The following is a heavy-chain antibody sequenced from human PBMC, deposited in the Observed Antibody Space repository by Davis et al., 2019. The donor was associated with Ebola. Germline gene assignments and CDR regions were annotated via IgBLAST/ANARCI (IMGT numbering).Heavy chain of an antibody. Sequence: GESLKISCAASGFTFSSYSMNWVRQAPGKGLEWVSSISSSSSYIYYADSVKGRFTISRDNSKNTLYLQMNSLRAEDTAVYYCARISSSWYWFDYWGQGTLVTVSS. J-gene: IGHJ4*02. D-gene: IGHD6-13*01. CDR3: ARISSSWYWFDY. CDR2: ISSSSSYI. V-gene: IGHV3-21*04. CDR1: GFTFSSYS.